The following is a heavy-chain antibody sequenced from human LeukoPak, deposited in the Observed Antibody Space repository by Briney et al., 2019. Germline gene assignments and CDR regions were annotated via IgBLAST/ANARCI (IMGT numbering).Heavy chain of an antibody. D-gene: IGHD3-22*01. CDR3: AKQFTMIVVAGVTN. CDR2: ITPGGGT. J-gene: IGHJ4*02. Sequence: GGSLRLSCAASEFTFSSYVMAWVRQAPGKGLEWVSTITPGGGTYYADSVKGRFTISRDNSKNTLYLQMNSLRAEDTAVYYCAKQFTMIVVAGVTNWGQGTLVTVSS. V-gene: IGHV3-23*01. CDR1: EFTFSSYV.